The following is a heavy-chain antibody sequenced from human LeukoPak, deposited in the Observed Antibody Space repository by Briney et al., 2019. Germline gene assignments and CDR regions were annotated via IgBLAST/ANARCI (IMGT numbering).Heavy chain of an antibody. Sequence: SETLSLTCTVSGGSISSSSYYWGWIRQPPGKGLEWIGSIYYSGSTYYNPSLKSRVTISVDTSKNQFSLKLSSVTAADTAVYYCAGRPRWGSMEFDYWGQGTLVTVSS. V-gene: IGHV4-39*07. CDR3: AGRPRWGSMEFDY. D-gene: IGHD2/OR15-2a*01. J-gene: IGHJ4*02. CDR2: IYYSGST. CDR1: GGSISSSSYY.